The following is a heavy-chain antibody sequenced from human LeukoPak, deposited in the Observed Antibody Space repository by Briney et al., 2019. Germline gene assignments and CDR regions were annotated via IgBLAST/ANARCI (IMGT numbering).Heavy chain of an antibody. J-gene: IGHJ3*02. D-gene: IGHD1-26*01. Sequence: GGSLRLSCAASGFTFSSYWMSWVRQAPGKGLEWVANIKQDGSEKYYVDSAKGRFTISRDNAKNSLYLQMNSLRAEDTAVYYCARVGVGNAFDIWGQGTMVTVSS. CDR1: GFTFSSYW. V-gene: IGHV3-7*01. CDR2: IKQDGSEK. CDR3: ARVGVGNAFDI.